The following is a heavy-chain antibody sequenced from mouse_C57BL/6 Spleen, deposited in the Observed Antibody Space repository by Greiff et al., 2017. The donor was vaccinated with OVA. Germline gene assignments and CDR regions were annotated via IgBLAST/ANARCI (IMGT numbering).Heavy chain of an antibody. CDR3: ARSYSNCWYFDV. Sequence: QVQLQQPGAELVKPGASVKLSCKASGYTFTSYWMQWVKQRPGQGLEWIGEIDPSDSYTNYNQKFKGKATLTVDPASSKAYMQLSSLTSEDAAVYDCARSYSNCWYFDVWGTGTTVTVSS. D-gene: IGHD2-5*01. CDR1: GYTFTSYW. V-gene: IGHV1-50*01. J-gene: IGHJ1*03. CDR2: IDPSDSYT.